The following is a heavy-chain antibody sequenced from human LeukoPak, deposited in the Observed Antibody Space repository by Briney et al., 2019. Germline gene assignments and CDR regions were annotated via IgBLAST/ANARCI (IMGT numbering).Heavy chain of an antibody. CDR3: ARQGEGRVWGVIPLDY. CDR2: IYYSGST. J-gene: IGHJ4*02. CDR1: GGSISSYY. Sequence: PSETLSLTCTVSGGSISSYYWSWIRQPPGKGLEWIGYIYYSGSTNYNPSLKSRVTISVDTSKNQFSLKLSSVTAADTAVYYCARQGEGRVWGVIPLDYWGQGTLVTVSS. D-gene: IGHD3-10*01. V-gene: IGHV4-59*08.